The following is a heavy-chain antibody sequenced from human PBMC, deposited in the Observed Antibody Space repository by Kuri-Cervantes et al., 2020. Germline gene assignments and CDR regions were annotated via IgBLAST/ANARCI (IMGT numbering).Heavy chain of an antibody. CDR1: GFTFSSYA. J-gene: IGHJ4*02. CDR3: ARGPRIVGAADY. V-gene: IGHV3-30-3*01. CDR2: ISYDGSNK. D-gene: IGHD1-26*01. Sequence: GESLKISCAASGFTFSSYAMHWVRQAPGKGLEWVAVISYDGSNKYYADTVKGRFTISRDNSKNTLYLQMNSLRAEDTAVYYCARGPRIVGAADYWGQGTLVTVSS.